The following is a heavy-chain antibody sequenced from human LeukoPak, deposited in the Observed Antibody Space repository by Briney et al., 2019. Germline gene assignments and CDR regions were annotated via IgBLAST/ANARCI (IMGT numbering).Heavy chain of an antibody. CDR1: GFPFSSYA. CDR2: ISYDGSNK. D-gene: IGHD3/OR15-3a*01. J-gene: IGHJ4*02. V-gene: IGHV3-30-3*01. CDR3: ARDLDSLYYFDY. Sequence: PGRALSLSCAASGFPFSSYAMHWVRQAPGKGLEWVAVISYDGSNKYYADSVKGRFTISRDNSKNTLYLQMNSLRAEDTAVYYCARDLDSLYYFDYWGQGTLVTVSS.